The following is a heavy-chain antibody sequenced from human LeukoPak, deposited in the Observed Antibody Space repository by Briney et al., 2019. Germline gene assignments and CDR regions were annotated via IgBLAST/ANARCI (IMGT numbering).Heavy chain of an antibody. D-gene: IGHD2-15*01. CDR3: AKIYCSGGSCYHGAFDI. J-gene: IGHJ3*02. CDR1: GFTFSSYG. V-gene: IGHV3-30*18. Sequence: GGSLRLSCAASGFTFSSYGMHWVRQAPGKGLEWVAVISYDGSNKCYADSVKGRFTISRDNSKNTLYLQMNSLRAEDTAVYYCAKIYCSGGSCYHGAFDIWGQGTMVTVSS. CDR2: ISYDGSNK.